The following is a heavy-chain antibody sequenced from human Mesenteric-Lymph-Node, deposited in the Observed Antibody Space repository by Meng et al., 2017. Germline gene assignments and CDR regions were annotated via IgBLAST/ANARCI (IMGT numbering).Heavy chain of an antibody. Sequence: TLSLTCTVSGYSISSGYYWGWIRQPPGKALEWLALIHWNDNERYTPSLKSRLTITKDTSKNQVVLTMTKMDPEDTGTYYCAHRVSYSGMDVWGQGTTVTVSS. D-gene: IGHD3-16*02. V-gene: IGHV2-5*01. CDR2: IHWNDNE. CDR3: AHRVSYSGMDV. CDR1: GYSISSGYYW. J-gene: IGHJ6*02.